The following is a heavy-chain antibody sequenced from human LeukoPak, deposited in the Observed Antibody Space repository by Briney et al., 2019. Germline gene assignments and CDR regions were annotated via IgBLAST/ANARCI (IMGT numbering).Heavy chain of an antibody. V-gene: IGHV3-23*01. CDR3: AKDNYYDSSGPSLFDY. CDR1: GFTFSSYA. D-gene: IGHD3-22*01. J-gene: IGHJ4*02. Sequence: GGSLRLSCAASGFTFSSYAMNWVRQAPGKGLEWVSAISGSGGSTYYADSVKGRFTISRDNSKNTLYLQMNSLRAEDTAVYYCAKDNYYDSSGPSLFDYWGQGTLVTVSS. CDR2: ISGSGGST.